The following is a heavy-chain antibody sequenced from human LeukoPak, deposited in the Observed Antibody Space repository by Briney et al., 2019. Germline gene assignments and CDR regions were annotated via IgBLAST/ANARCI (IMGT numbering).Heavy chain of an antibody. J-gene: IGHJ3*02. CDR3: ARYTIFGVVRTYLDAFDI. Sequence: PGGSLRLSCAASGFTFSDYYMSWIRQAPGKGLEWVSYISSSGSTIYYADSVKGRFTISRDNSKNSLYLQMNSLRAEDTAVYYCARYTIFGVVRTYLDAFDIWGQGTMVTVSS. V-gene: IGHV3-11*04. CDR1: GFTFSDYY. CDR2: ISSSGSTI. D-gene: IGHD3-3*01.